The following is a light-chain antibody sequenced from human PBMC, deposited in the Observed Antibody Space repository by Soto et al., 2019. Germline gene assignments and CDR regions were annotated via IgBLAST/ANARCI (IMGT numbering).Light chain of an antibody. CDR2: GSS. CDR1: ETISTN. J-gene: IGKJ1*01. CDR3: QQYGSSGT. V-gene: IGKV3-15*01. Sequence: EIVLTQSPATLSVSPGERSTLSCRSTETISTNLAWFQRKPGQPPRLLIYGSSTRATGVPDRFSGSGSGTEFTLIISSLQSEDFAVYYCQQYGSSGTFGQGTKVDIK.